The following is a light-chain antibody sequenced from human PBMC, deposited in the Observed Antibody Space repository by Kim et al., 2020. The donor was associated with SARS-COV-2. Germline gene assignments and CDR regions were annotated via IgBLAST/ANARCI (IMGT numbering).Light chain of an antibody. J-gene: IGKJ1*01. CDR1: QSVTSN. V-gene: IGKV3-15*01. CDR3: QQYNKWPPGT. Sequence: EIVMTQSPAPLSVSPGERVTLSCRASQSVTSNLAWYQQKPGQAPRLLIYEASTRATGIPARFSGSGSGTEFTLTISSLQSEDFAVYCCQQYNKWPPGTFGQGTKVDIK. CDR2: EAS.